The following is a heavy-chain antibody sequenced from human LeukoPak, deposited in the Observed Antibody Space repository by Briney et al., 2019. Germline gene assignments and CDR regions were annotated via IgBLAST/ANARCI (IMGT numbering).Heavy chain of an antibody. V-gene: IGHV3-23*01. CDR1: GFPFTNYA. Sequence: GGSLRLSCAASGFPFTNYAMTWVRQAPGKGLEWVSAISGSCVTTYYADSVKGRFTISRDNSKNSLYLHMNSLRAEDTAVYYCAELGITMIGGVWGKGTTVTISS. D-gene: IGHD3-10*02. CDR2: ISGSCVTT. CDR3: AELGITMIGGV. J-gene: IGHJ6*04.